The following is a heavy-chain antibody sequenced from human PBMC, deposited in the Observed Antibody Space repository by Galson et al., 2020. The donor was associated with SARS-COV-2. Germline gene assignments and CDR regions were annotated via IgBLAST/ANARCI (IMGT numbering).Heavy chain of an antibody. CDR2: MYNSGST. CDR1: GGSISSYY. V-gene: IGHV4-59*08. Sequence: SETLSLTCTVSGGSISSYYWSWIRQPPGRGLEWIGYMYNSGSTTYNPSLKSRVTISLDTSKNQFSLKLSSVTAADTAVYYCARSGEENYDFWSKYDYWGRNPGHRLF. CDR3: ARSGEENYDFWSKYDY. D-gene: IGHD3-3*01. J-gene: IGHJ4*01.